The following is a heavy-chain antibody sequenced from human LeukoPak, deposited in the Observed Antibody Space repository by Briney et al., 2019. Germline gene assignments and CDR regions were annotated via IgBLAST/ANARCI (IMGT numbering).Heavy chain of an antibody. D-gene: IGHD2-21*02. V-gene: IGHV3-30*18. CDR3: AKDKGCGGDCYWYYFDY. Sequence: PGRSLRLTCAASGFTFNSYGMYWVCRAPGKGLEWVAVISYDGSNKYYADSVKGRFTVSRDNSKNTLYLQMNSLRAEDTAVYYCAKDKGCGGDCYWYYFDYWGQGTLVTVSS. CDR2: ISYDGSNK. J-gene: IGHJ4*02. CDR1: GFTFNSYG.